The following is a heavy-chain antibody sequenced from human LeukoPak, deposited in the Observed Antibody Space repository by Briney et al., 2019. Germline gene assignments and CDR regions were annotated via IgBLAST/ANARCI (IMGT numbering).Heavy chain of an antibody. Sequence: GGSLRLSCAASGFTFSDYYMSWIRQAPGKGLEWVAVISYDGSNKYYADSVKGRFTISRDNSKNTLYLQMNSLRAEDTAVYYCARDRWQQLVRDAFDIWGQGTMVTVSS. CDR2: ISYDGSNK. CDR1: GFTFSDYY. D-gene: IGHD6-13*01. V-gene: IGHV3-30-3*01. J-gene: IGHJ3*02. CDR3: ARDRWQQLVRDAFDI.